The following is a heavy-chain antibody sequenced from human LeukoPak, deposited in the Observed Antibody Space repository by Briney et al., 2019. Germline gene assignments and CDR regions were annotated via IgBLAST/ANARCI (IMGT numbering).Heavy chain of an antibody. CDR2: ISSSSSYI. J-gene: IGHJ4*02. V-gene: IGHV3-21*04. CDR3: AKDIFSGGSYCSGGSCYPANYYFDY. CDR1: GFTFSSYS. D-gene: IGHD2-15*01. Sequence: PGGSLRLSCAASGFTFSSYSMNWVRQAPGKGLEWVSSISSSSSYIYYADSVKGRFTISRDNAKNSLYLQMNSLRAEDTALYYCAKDIFSGGSYCSGGSCYPANYYFDYWGQGTLVTVSS.